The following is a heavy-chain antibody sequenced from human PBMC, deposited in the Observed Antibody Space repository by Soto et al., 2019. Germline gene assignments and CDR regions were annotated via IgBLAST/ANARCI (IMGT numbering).Heavy chain of an antibody. J-gene: IGHJ6*02. CDR2: IKQDGSEK. CDR3: ARVYSGSWYSKGTPNYYCYGMDV. Sequence: EVQLVESGGGLVQPGGSLRLSCAASGFTFSSYWMSWVRQAPGKGLEWVANIKQDGSEKYYVDSVKGRFTISRDNAKNLLYLQMNRLRGEHTAIYYCARVYSGSWYSKGTPNYYCYGMDVWGQGTTVTVSS. D-gene: IGHD6-13*01. CDR1: GFTFSSYW. V-gene: IGHV3-7*05.